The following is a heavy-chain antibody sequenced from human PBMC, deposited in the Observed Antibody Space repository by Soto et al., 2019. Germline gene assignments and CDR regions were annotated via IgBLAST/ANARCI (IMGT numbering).Heavy chain of an antibody. CDR2: FSYTGTT. D-gene: IGHD2-21*01. CDR3: GRHLFSDV. Sequence: PSVTLSLTCSVSGDSISSYYWNWIRQPPGKGLEWIGYFSYTGTTNYNPSLKSRVTISADTSKNQFFLKLSSVTAADTAVYYCGRHLFSDVWGQGTLVTVSS. V-gene: IGHV4-59*08. J-gene: IGHJ4*02. CDR1: GDSISSYY.